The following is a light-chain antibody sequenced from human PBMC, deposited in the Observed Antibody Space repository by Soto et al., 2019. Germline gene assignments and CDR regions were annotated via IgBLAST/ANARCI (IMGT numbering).Light chain of an antibody. J-gene: IGKJ2*01. CDR2: EAS. CDR3: QQRGDRPRS. CDR1: QSVSNY. V-gene: IGKV3-11*01. Sequence: EIVLTQSPAALSLSPGERATLSCRASQSVSNYLAWYQQRPGRAPRLLIYEASRRATGIPARFSGSGSGTDFTLTINSLEPEDFAVYYCQQRGDRPRSFAQGTKLDIK.